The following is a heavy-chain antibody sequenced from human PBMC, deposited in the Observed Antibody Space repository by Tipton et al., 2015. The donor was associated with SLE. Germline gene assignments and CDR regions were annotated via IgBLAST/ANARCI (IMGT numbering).Heavy chain of an antibody. D-gene: IGHD3-22*01. Sequence: SLRLSCAASGFTFSNYAMSWVRQAPGKGLEWVSAISGSGGSTYYADSVKGRFTISRDNSKNTLYLQMNSLRAEDTAVYYCAKDLEGLYYDSSGYYFDYWGQGTLVTVSS. CDR3: AKDLEGLYYDSSGYYFDY. CDR2: ISGSGGST. CDR1: GFTFSNYA. V-gene: IGHV3-23*01. J-gene: IGHJ4*02.